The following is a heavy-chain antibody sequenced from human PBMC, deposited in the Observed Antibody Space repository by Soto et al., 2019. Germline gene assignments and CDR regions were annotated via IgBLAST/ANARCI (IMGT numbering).Heavy chain of an antibody. CDR3: ASLAYYYGSGSLNWFDP. Sequence: QVQLVQSGAEVKKPASSVKVSCKASGGTFSSYAISWVRQAPGQGLEWMGGIIPIFGTENYAQKFQGRVTITEEESTRTAYMYLSSLRSEATAVYYFASLAYYYGSGSLNWFDPWGQGTLVTVSS. D-gene: IGHD3-10*01. CDR2: IIPIFGTE. J-gene: IGHJ5*02. V-gene: IGHV1-69*01. CDR1: GGTFSSYA.